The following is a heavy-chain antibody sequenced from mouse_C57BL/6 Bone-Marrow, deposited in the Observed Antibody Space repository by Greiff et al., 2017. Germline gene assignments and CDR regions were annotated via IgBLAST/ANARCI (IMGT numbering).Heavy chain of an antibody. CDR3: ARRVRDY. Sequence: VQRVESGAELVRPGASVKLSCKASGYTFTDYYINWVKQRPGQGLEWIARIYPGSGNTYYNEKFKGKATLTAEKSSSTAYMQLSCLTSEDSAVXFCARRVRDYWGQGTTLTVSS. V-gene: IGHV1-76*01. CDR2: IYPGSGNT. CDR1: GYTFTDYY. J-gene: IGHJ2*01.